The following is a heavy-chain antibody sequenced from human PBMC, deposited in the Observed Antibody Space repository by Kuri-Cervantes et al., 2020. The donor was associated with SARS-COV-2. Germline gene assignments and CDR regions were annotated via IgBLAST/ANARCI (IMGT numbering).Heavy chain of an antibody. CDR2: ISSNGGST. CDR1: GFTFSSYA. J-gene: IGHJ4*02. CDR3: AKPGVVRSAFDY. V-gene: IGHV3-64*01. D-gene: IGHD3-3*01. Sequence: GESLKISCAASGFTFSSYAMHWVRQAPGKGLEYVSAISSNGGSTYYANSVKGRFTISRDNSKNTLYLQMGSLRAEDTAVYYCAKPGVVRSAFDYWGQGTLVTVSS.